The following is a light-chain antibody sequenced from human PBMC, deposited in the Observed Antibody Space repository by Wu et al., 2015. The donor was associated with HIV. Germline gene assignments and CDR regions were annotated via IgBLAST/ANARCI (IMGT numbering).Light chain of an antibody. Sequence: DIQMTQSPSTLSASVGDRVTITCRASQSISSWLAWYQQKPGKAPKLLIYQASSLESGVPSRFSGSRSGTEFTLTISSLQPDDFATFYCQQYNSYSGGTFGPGTKVDI. V-gene: IGKV1-5*03. CDR3: QQYNSYSGGT. CDR2: QAS. CDR1: QSISSW. J-gene: IGKJ3*01.